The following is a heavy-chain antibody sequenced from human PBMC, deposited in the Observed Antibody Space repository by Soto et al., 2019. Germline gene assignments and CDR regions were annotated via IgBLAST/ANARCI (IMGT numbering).Heavy chain of an antibody. CDR3: ARAPVQLERRFYYYGMDV. Sequence: QVQLVQSGAEVKKPGASVKVSCKASGYTFTGYYMHWVRQAPGQGLEWMGWINPNSGGTNYAQKFQGWVTMTRDTSISTAYMELSRLRSDDTAVYYCARAPVQLERRFYYYGMDVWGQGTTVTVSS. J-gene: IGHJ6*02. V-gene: IGHV1-2*04. CDR2: INPNSGGT. CDR1: GYTFTGYY. D-gene: IGHD1-1*01.